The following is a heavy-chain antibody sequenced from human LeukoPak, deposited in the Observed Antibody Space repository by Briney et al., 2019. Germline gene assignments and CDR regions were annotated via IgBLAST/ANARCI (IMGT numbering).Heavy chain of an antibody. CDR2: IYSGGST. CDR3: ARDELTSSGWCNYYYYGMDV. CDR1: GFTVSSNY. Sequence: GGSLRLSCAASGFTVSSNYMSWVRQAPGKGLEWVSVIYSGGSTYYADSVKGRFTISRDNSKNTLYLQMNSLRAEDTAGYYCARDELTSSGWCNYYYYGMDVWGQGTTVTVSS. V-gene: IGHV3-66*01. D-gene: IGHD6-19*01. J-gene: IGHJ6*02.